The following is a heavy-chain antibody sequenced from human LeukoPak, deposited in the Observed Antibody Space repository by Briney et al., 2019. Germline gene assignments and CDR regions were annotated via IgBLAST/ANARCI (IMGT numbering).Heavy chain of an antibody. CDR1: GFTFSSYG. Sequence: PGGSLRLSCAASGFTFSSYGMHWVRQAPGKGLEWVAVISYDGSNKYYADSVKGRFTISRDNSKNTLYLQMNSLRAEDTAVYYCARVRGGDCRDYWGQGTLVTVSS. J-gene: IGHJ4*02. CDR2: ISYDGSNK. V-gene: IGHV3-30*03. D-gene: IGHD2-21*02. CDR3: ARVRGGDCRDY.